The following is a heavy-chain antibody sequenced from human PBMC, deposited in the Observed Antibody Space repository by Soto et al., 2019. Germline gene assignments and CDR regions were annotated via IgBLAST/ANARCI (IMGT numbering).Heavy chain of an antibody. J-gene: IGHJ4*02. CDR2: ISGSGGST. CDR3: AKGTRPTPFDY. V-gene: IGHV3-23*01. Sequence: TGGSLRLSCAAPGFTFSSYAMGWVRQAPGKGLEWVSAISGSGGSTYYADSVKGRFTISRDNSKNTLYLQMNSLRAEDTAVYYCAKGTRPTPFDYWGQGTLVTVSS. D-gene: IGHD2-15*01. CDR1: GFTFSSYA.